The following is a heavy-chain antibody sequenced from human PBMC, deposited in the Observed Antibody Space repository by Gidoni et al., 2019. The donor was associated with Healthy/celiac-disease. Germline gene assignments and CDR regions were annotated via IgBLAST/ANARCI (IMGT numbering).Heavy chain of an antibody. D-gene: IGHD2-15*01. Sequence: QVQLQESGPGLVQPSQTLSLTCTVSGGSLSSGGYYWSWIRQHPGKGLEWIGYIYYSGSTYYNPSLKSRVTISVDTSKNQFSLKLSSVTAADTAVYYCARGNIVVVVAATPWFDPWGQGTLVTVSS. CDR2: IYYSGST. J-gene: IGHJ5*02. CDR3: ARGNIVVVVAATPWFDP. CDR1: GGSLSSGGYY. V-gene: IGHV4-31*03.